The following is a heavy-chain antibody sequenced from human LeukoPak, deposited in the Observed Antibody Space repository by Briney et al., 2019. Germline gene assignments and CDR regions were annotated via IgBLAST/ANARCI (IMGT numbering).Heavy chain of an antibody. D-gene: IGHD3-22*01. Sequence: SGGSLRLSCAASGFTFRNYAINWVRQAPGKGLEWVSAISGSGGSTYYADSVKGRFTISRDNSKNTLYLQMNSLGAEDTAVYYCAKDTIYYYDSSGYYFGYFDYWGQGTLVTVSS. CDR1: GFTFRNYA. CDR2: ISGSGGST. J-gene: IGHJ4*02. CDR3: AKDTIYYYDSSGYYFGYFDY. V-gene: IGHV3-23*01.